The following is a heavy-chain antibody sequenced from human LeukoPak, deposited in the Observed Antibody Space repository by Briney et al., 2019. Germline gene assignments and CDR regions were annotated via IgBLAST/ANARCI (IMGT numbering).Heavy chain of an antibody. V-gene: IGHV3-7*01. D-gene: IGHD3-10*01. J-gene: IGHJ4*02. Sequence: PGGSLRLSCAVSGFTFSSYWMSWVRQAPGKGLEWVANIKQDGSEKYYVDSVKGRFTISRDNAKNSLYLQMNSLRAEDTAVYYCARDPLRYGSGSYPDDTFDYWGQGTLVTVSS. CDR1: GFTFSSYW. CDR3: ARDPLRYGSGSYPDDTFDY. CDR2: IKQDGSEK.